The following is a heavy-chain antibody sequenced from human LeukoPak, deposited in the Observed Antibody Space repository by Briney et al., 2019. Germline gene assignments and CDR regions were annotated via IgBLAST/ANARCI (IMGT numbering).Heavy chain of an antibody. V-gene: IGHV1-46*01. CDR3: ARETVAGASFDY. Sequence: ASVKVSCKASGYTFTSYYMHWVRHAPGQGLEWMGIINPSGGSTSYAQKFQGRVTMTRDTSTSTVYMELSSLRSEDTAVYYCARETVAGASFDYWGQGTLVTVSS. J-gene: IGHJ4*02. D-gene: IGHD6-19*01. CDR2: INPSGGST. CDR1: GYTFTSYY.